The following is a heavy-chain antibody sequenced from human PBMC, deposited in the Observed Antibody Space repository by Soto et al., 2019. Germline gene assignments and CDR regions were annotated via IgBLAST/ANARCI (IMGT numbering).Heavy chain of an antibody. CDR1: GYTFTGYY. D-gene: IGHD5-12*01. CDR3: ARDQSSGYDFDAFDI. J-gene: IGHJ3*02. Sequence: ASVKVSCKASGYTFTGYYMHWVRQAPGQGLEWMGWINPNSGGTNYAQKFQGWVTMTRDTSISTAYIELSRLRSDDTAVYYCARDQSSGYDFDAFDIWGQGTMVTVSS. V-gene: IGHV1-2*04. CDR2: INPNSGGT.